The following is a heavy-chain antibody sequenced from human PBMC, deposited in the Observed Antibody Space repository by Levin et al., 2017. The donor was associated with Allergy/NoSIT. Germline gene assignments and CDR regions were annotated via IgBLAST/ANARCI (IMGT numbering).Heavy chain of an antibody. CDR3: ARSHDSSGYFN. D-gene: IGHD3-22*01. J-gene: IGHJ4*02. Sequence: GSLRLSCTVSGDSVSSGSYYWSWIRQPPGKGLEWIGYISYSGSTNYNPSLKSRVTISVDTSKNQFSLKQSSVTAADTAVYYCARSHDSSGYFNWGQGTLVTVSS. CDR2: ISYSGST. CDR1: GDSVSSGSYY. V-gene: IGHV4-61*01.